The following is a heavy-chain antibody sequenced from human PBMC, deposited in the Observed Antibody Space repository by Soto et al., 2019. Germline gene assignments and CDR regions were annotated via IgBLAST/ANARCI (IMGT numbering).Heavy chain of an antibody. CDR1: GGSISSYY. V-gene: IGHV4-59*01. Sequence: QVQLQESGPGLVKPSETLSLTCTVSGGSISSYYWSWIRQPPGKGLEWIGYIYYSGSTNYNPSLKSRVTISVDTAKNQFSLKLSSVTAADTAVYYCARAVAKYYYYYYYMDVWGKGTTVTVSS. D-gene: IGHD5-12*01. CDR2: IYYSGST. CDR3: ARAVAKYYYYYYYMDV. J-gene: IGHJ6*03.